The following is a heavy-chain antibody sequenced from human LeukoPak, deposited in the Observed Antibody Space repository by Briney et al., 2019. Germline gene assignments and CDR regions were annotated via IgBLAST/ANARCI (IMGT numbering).Heavy chain of an antibody. V-gene: IGHV3-66*01. CDR2: IYSGGST. CDR1: GFTVSNNY. CDR3: AKDFKDGDYVGSAFDI. Sequence: PGGSLRLSCAASGFTVSNNYMTWVRQAPGKGLEWVSVIYSGGSTYYADSVKGRFTISRDNSKNTLYLQMNSLRAEDTAVYYCAKDFKDGDYVGSAFDIWGQGTMVTVSS. J-gene: IGHJ3*02. D-gene: IGHD4-17*01.